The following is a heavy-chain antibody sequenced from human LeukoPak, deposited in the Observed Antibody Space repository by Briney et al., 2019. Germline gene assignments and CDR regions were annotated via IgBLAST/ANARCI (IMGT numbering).Heavy chain of an antibody. Sequence: ASVKVSCKASGYTFTIFDINWVRQAPGQGLEWMGWISAYNGNTNYAQKLQGRVTMTTDTSTSTAYMELRSLRSDDTAVYYCARDRGDQAVAGTDYWGQGTLVTVSS. V-gene: IGHV1-18*01. D-gene: IGHD6-19*01. J-gene: IGHJ4*02. CDR3: ARDRGDQAVAGTDY. CDR1: GYTFTIFD. CDR2: ISAYNGNT.